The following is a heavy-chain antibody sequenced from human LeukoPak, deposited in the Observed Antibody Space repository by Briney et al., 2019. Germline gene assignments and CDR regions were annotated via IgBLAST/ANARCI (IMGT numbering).Heavy chain of an antibody. CDR2: ISSSSSYI. Sequence: GGSLRLSCAASGFTFSSYSMNWVRQAPGKGLEWVSSISSSSSYIYYADSVKGRFTISRDNAKNSLYLQMNSLRAEDTAVYYCAREMDDILTGYPYWGQGTLVTVSS. CDR3: AREMDDILTGYPY. V-gene: IGHV3-21*04. CDR1: GFTFSSYS. J-gene: IGHJ4*02. D-gene: IGHD3-9*01.